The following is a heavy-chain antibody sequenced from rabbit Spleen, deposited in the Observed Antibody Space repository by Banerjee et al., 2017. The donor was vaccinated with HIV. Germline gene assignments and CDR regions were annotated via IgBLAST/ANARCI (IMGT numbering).Heavy chain of an antibody. J-gene: IGHJ2*01. CDR1: GFDFSNYG. Sequence: QEQLVESGGGLVQPGGSLKLSCKASGFDFSNYGVSWVRQAPGKGLEWIGYIDPIFGTTSYASWVNGRFTISSDNAQNTVDLQMNSLTAADTATYFCARDRGSGWGDAFDPWGQGTLVTVS. D-gene: IGHD4-1*01. CDR3: ARDRGSGWGDAFDP. V-gene: IGHV1S8*01. CDR2: IDPIFGTT.